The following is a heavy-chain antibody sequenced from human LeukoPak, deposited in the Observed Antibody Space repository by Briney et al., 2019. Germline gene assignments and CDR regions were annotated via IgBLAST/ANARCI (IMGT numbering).Heavy chain of an antibody. D-gene: IGHD2-21*01. J-gene: IGHJ4*02. CDR3: AKAPVTTCRGAYCYPFDY. CDR2: ITSSGRYI. V-gene: IGHV3-21*04. Sequence: GGSLRLSCAASGFTFSSYSMNWVRQAPGKGLEWVSSITSSGRYIYYADSVKGRFTISRDSSKNTLFLQMNRLRPEDAAVYYCAKAPVTTCRGAYCYPFDYWGQGTLVTVSS. CDR1: GFTFSSYS.